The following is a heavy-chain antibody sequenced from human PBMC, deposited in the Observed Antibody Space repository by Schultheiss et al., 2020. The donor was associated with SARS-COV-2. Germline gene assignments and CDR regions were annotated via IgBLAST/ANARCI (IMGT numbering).Heavy chain of an antibody. Sequence: SGPTLVKPTQTLTLTCTFSGFSLSTSGVGVGWIRQPPGKGLEWLALIDWDDDKYYSTSLKTRLTISKDTSKNQVVLTMTNMDPVDTATYYCARTTAPYYYGSGSYLFDPWGQGTLVTVSS. CDR3: ARTTAPYYYGSGSYLFDP. J-gene: IGHJ5*02. D-gene: IGHD3-10*01. CDR2: IDWDDDK. V-gene: IGHV2-70*01. CDR1: GFSLSTSGVG.